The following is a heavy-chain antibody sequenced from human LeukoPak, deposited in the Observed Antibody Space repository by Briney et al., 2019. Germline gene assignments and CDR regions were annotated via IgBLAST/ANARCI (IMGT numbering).Heavy chain of an antibody. CDR2: ISGSGGST. CDR1: GFTFSSYA. Sequence: GGSLRLSCAASGFTFSSYAMSWVRQAPGKGLEWVSAISGSGGSTYYADSVKGRFTISRDNSKNTLYLQMNSLRAEDTAVYYCAKDRLRYFDWLDHFDYTGQGTLVTVSS. J-gene: IGHJ4*02. D-gene: IGHD3-9*01. V-gene: IGHV3-23*01. CDR3: AKDRLRYFDWLDHFDY.